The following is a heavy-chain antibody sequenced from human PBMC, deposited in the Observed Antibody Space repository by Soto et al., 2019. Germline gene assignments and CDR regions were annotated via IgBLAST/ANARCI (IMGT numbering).Heavy chain of an antibody. Sequence: QVQLVQSGAEVRKPGSSVKVSCKASGGTFSSYTITWVRQAPGQGLEWMGNIIPIVNTASYAQRFQGRVTITADKFTNTAYMELNSLRSEDTAVYYCTRDPLENSGSRSYYYSGMDVWGQGTSVTVSS. CDR1: GGTFSSYT. D-gene: IGHD6-13*01. CDR2: IIPIVNTA. J-gene: IGHJ6*02. CDR3: TRDPLENSGSRSYYYSGMDV. V-gene: IGHV1-69*08.